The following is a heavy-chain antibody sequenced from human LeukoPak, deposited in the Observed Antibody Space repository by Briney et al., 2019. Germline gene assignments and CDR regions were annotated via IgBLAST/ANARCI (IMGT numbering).Heavy chain of an antibody. CDR1: GFTFSSYG. D-gene: IGHD1-26*01. J-gene: IGHJ4*02. CDR3: AKPERSGSYSYYFDY. CDR2: IWYDGINQ. Sequence: GGSLRLSCAASGFTFSSYGMHWVRQAPGKGLQWVALIWYDGINQYYADSVKGRFTISRDNSKNTLYLQMNSLRAEDTALYYCAKPERSGSYSYYFDYWGQGTLVTVSS. V-gene: IGHV3-33*06.